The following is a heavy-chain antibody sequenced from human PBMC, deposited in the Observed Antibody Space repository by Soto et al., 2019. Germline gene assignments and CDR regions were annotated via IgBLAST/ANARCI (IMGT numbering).Heavy chain of an antibody. CDR2: LSYDESNT. CDR3: AKSGQEWSRSPDD. D-gene: IGHD3-3*01. J-gene: IGHJ4*02. CDR1: GFTFGDFG. V-gene: IGHV3-30*18. Sequence: QVQLVESGGGVVQPGRSLRLSCLASGFTFGDFGMHWVRQAPGKGLEWVAALSYDESNTYYADSVKGRFTISRDISKNTLYHQINSLRPEDTAVYFCAKSGQEWSRSPDDWGKGTLVTVSS.